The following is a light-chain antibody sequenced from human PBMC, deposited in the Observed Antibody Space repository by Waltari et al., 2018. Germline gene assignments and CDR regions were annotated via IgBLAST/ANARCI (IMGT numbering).Light chain of an antibody. CDR2: HTN. Sequence: QTVVTQEPSLSVSPGGTVTLTCGLSSGSVSTTYYPSWYQQAPCQAPRTLIFHTNPRSSAVPDRFSGSILDNKAALTITGAQADDESDYYCVLSMGSGIWVFGGGTKLTVL. CDR1: SGSVSTTYY. J-gene: IGLJ3*02. CDR3: VLSMGSGIWV. V-gene: IGLV8-61*01.